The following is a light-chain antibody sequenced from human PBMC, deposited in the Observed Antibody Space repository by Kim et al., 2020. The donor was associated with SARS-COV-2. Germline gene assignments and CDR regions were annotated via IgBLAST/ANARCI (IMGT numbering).Light chain of an antibody. J-gene: IGLJ2*01. CDR2: QDS. CDR3: QAWDSSTVV. Sequence: VSPGQTASITCYGDKLGDKYACWYQQKPGQAPVLVIYQDSKRPSGIPERFSGSNSGNTATLTISGTQAMDEADYYCQAWDSSTVVFGGGTQLTVL. CDR1: KLGDKY. V-gene: IGLV3-1*01.